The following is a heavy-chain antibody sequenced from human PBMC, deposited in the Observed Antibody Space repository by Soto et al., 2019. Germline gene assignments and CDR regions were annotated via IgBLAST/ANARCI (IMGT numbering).Heavy chain of an antibody. J-gene: IGHJ3*02. CDR1: GYTFTSYG. D-gene: IGHD2-2*01. Sequence: ASVKVSCKASGYTFTSYGISWVRQAPGQGLEWMGWISAYNGNTNYAQKLQGRVTMTTDTSTSTAYMELRSLRSDDTAVYYCARDAIVVVPRGDAFDIWGQGTMVTVSS. CDR2: ISAYNGNT. CDR3: ARDAIVVVPRGDAFDI. V-gene: IGHV1-18*01.